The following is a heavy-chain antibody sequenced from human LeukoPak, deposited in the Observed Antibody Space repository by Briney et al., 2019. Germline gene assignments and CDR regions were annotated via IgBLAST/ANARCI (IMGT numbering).Heavy chain of an antibody. J-gene: IGHJ4*02. CDR2: IHHSGSI. CDR3: ARGGDRSFDY. Sequence: SGTLSLTCAVSGVSISSNLWWTWVRQPPGKGLEWIAEIHHSGSINYNPSLKSRVTISVDKAENQFSLNLNSVTAADTAVYYCARGGDRSFDYWGQGTLVTVSS. CDR1: GVSISSNLW. V-gene: IGHV4-4*02. D-gene: IGHD3-10*01.